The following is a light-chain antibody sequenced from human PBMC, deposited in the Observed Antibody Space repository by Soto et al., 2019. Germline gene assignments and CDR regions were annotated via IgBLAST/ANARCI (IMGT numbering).Light chain of an antibody. CDR2: NAF. Sequence: QSALTQPASVSGSPGQSITISCTGTSSDVGGYNYVSWYQHHPGRAPKLMIYNAFDRPSGVSNRFSGSKSGNTASLTLSGLQAEDEADYYCSSYRGSNTVVFGGGTKLTVL. J-gene: IGLJ2*01. V-gene: IGLV2-14*03. CDR3: SSYRGSNTVV. CDR1: SSDVGGYNY.